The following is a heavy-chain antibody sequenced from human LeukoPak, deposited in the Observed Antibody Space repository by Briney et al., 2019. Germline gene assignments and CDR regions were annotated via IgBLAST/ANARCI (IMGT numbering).Heavy chain of an antibody. V-gene: IGHV3-7*01. D-gene: IGHD3-3*01. Sequence: GGSLRLSCAASGFPFSGYWMDWVRQAPGKGMEWVANIKQDGSEKYYADSVKGRFTISSDNAKDSVYLQMNSLRAEDTAVYYCARDAEVGTLFGVLSRYNWFDPWGQGALVTVSS. CDR2: IKQDGSEK. CDR3: ARDAEVGTLFGVLSRYNWFDP. CDR1: GFPFSGYW. J-gene: IGHJ5*02.